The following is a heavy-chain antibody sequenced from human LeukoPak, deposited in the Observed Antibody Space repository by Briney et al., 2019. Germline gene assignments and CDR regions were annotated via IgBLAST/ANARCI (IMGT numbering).Heavy chain of an antibody. Sequence: PGESLKISCTGSGYSFTNYWIAWVRQMPGKGLEWMGIIYPGDSETTYSPSFQGQVTISADKSITTTYLQWSSLKASDTAMYYCARDRGYCSSSSCYDFDYWGQGTLVTVSS. D-gene: IGHD2-2*01. CDR2: IYPGDSET. CDR1: GYSFTNYW. J-gene: IGHJ4*02. V-gene: IGHV5-51*01. CDR3: ARDRGYCSSSSCYDFDY.